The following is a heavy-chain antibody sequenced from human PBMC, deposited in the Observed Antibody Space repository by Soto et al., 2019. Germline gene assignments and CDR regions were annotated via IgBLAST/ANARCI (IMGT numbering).Heavy chain of an antibody. CDR3: ARHPSRITVFGVAANWFDP. Sequence: GESLKISCKVSGYISTNYWIGWVRQMPGKGLEWMGIIHLSDSDTRYSPSFQGQVIISADKSITTAYLQWSSLKTSDTAMYYCARHPSRITVFGVAANWFDPWGQGTLVTVSS. V-gene: IGHV5-51*01. CDR2: IHLSDSDT. CDR1: GYISTNYW. D-gene: IGHD3-3*01. J-gene: IGHJ5*02.